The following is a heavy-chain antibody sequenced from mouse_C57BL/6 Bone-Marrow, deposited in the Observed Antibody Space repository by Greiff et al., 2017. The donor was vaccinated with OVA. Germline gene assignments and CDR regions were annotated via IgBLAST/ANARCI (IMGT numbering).Heavy chain of an antibody. D-gene: IGHD2-5*01. CDR1: GYTFTDYE. CDR2: IDPETGGT. CDR3: TRGYSNYYAMDY. V-gene: IGHV1-15*01. Sequence: QVQLQQSGAELVRPGASVTLSCKASGYTFTDYEMHWVQQTPVHGLEWIGAIDPETGGTAYNQKFKGKAILTADKSSSTAYMELRSLTSEDSAVYYGTRGYSNYYAMDYWGQGTSVTGSS. J-gene: IGHJ4*01.